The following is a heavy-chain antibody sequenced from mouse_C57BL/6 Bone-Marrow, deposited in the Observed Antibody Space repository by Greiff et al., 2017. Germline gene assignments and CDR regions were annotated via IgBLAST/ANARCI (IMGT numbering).Heavy chain of an antibody. CDR1: GYTFTSYW. CDR2: IDTSDSYT. CDR3: AKGLCRFAY. Sequence: QVQLQQPGAELVRPGTSVKLSCKASGYTFTSYWMHWGKQRPGQGLEWIGVIDTSDSYTNYNQKFKVKATLTVDTSSSTAFMQLSSLTSADSAVSYCAKGLCRFAYWGQGTLVTVSA. V-gene: IGHV1-59*01. D-gene: IGHD1-3*01. J-gene: IGHJ3*01.